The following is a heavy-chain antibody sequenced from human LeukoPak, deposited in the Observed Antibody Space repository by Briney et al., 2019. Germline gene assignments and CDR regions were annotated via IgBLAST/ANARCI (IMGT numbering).Heavy chain of an antibody. D-gene: IGHD1-26*01. Sequence: SETLSLTCSVSGVSISSYYWSWIRQPAGKGLEWIGRTYSSGSTNYNPSLKSRVTMSVDTSKNQFSLKLSSVTAADTAVYYCARDPQIVGATDAFDIWGQGTMVTVSS. CDR3: ARDPQIVGATDAFDI. J-gene: IGHJ3*02. CDR2: TYSSGST. V-gene: IGHV4-4*07. CDR1: GVSISSYY.